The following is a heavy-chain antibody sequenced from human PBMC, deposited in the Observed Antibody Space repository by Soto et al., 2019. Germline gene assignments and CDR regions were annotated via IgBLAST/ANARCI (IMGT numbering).Heavy chain of an antibody. V-gene: IGHV1-69*12. CDR2: IIPIFGTA. Sequence: QVQLVQSGAEVKKPGSSVKVSCKASGGTFSSYAISWVRQAPGQGLEWMGGIIPIFGTANYARKFQGRVTITADESTSTAYMELSSLSSEDRAVYYGASSYSGTRKAGWFDPWGQGTLVTVSS. CDR1: GGTFSSYA. J-gene: IGHJ5*02. D-gene: IGHD1-26*01. CDR3: ASSYSGTRKAGWFDP.